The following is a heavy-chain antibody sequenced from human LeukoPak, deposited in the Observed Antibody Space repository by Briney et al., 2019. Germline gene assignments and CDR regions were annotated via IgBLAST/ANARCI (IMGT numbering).Heavy chain of an antibody. CDR2: IYISGST. Sequence: SETLSLTCTVSGGSISSYHWSWIRQPAGKGLEWIGRIYISGSTSYNPSLESRVTMSVDTSKNQFSLKLSSVTAADTAVYYCARVGSVAGTEGWFDPWGQGTLVTVSS. D-gene: IGHD6-19*01. CDR1: GGSISSYH. J-gene: IGHJ5*02. V-gene: IGHV4-4*07. CDR3: ARVGSVAGTEGWFDP.